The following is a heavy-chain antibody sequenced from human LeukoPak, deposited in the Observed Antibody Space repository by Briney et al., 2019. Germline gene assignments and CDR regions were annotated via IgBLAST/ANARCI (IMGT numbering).Heavy chain of an antibody. CDR1: GGSISTYY. CDR2: IYFSGST. Sequence: SETLSLTCTVSGGSISTYYWSWIRQPPGEAVEGIGNIYFSGSTKYNPSLKSRVTISVDTSKNQFSLKLSSVPAADTAVYYCARGPRASSSWYAWFDPWGQGTLVTVSS. CDR3: ARGPRASSSWYAWFDP. V-gene: IGHV4-59*12. J-gene: IGHJ5*02. D-gene: IGHD6-13*01.